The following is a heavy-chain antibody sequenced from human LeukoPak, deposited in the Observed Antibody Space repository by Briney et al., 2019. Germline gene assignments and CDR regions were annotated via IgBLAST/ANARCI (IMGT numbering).Heavy chain of an antibody. V-gene: IGHV3-30*02. CDR2: IRYDGSNK. Sequence: GGSLRLSCAASGFTFSSYGMHWVRQAPGKGLEWVAFIRYDGSNKYYADSVKGRFTISRDNSKNTLYLQMNSLRAEDTAVYYCAKGPLRVPYVFDYWGQGTLVTVSS. CDR3: AKGPLRVPYVFDY. D-gene: IGHD4-17*01. CDR1: GFTFSSYG. J-gene: IGHJ4*02.